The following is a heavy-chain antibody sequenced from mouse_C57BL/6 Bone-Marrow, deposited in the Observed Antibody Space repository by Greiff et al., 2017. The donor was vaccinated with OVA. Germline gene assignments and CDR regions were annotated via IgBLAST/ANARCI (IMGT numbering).Heavy chain of an antibody. J-gene: IGHJ2*01. Sequence: DVMLVESGEGLVKPGGSLKLSCAASGFTFSSYAMSWVRQTPEKRLEWVAYISSGGDYIYYADTVKGRFTISRDNARNTLYLQMSSLKSEDTAMYYCTRGPLDSSGYGYFDYWGQGTTLTVSS. CDR1: GFTFSSYA. V-gene: IGHV5-9-1*02. CDR2: ISSGGDYI. D-gene: IGHD3-2*02. CDR3: TRGPLDSSGYGYFDY.